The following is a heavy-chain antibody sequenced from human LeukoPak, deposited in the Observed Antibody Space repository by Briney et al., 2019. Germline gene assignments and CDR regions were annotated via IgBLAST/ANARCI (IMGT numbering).Heavy chain of an antibody. V-gene: IGHV3-23*01. J-gene: IGHJ3*02. Sequence: GGSLRLSCAASGFTFSSYAMSWVRQAPGKGLEWVSAISGSGGSTYYADSVKGRFTISRDNSRNTLYLQMNSLRAEDTAVYYCAKDRGDGYNPPPMDIWGQGTMVTVSS. D-gene: IGHD5-24*01. CDR1: GFTFSSYA. CDR2: ISGSGGST. CDR3: AKDRGDGYNPPPMDI.